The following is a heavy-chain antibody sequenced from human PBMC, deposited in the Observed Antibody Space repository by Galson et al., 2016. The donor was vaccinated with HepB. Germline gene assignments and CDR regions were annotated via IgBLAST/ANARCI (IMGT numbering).Heavy chain of an antibody. Sequence: SETLSLTCAVSGDSIGNNYWWTWVRQSPGQGLEWIGEIYQTGTAHYNPSFTSRATISIDKSKNEISLRLASVTAADMAVYYCTRGTLGSVATMAFDYWGQGTLVTVSS. D-gene: IGHD4/OR15-4a*01. CDR2: IYQTGTA. J-gene: IGHJ4*02. CDR3: TRGTLGSVATMAFDY. V-gene: IGHV4-4*02. CDR1: GDSIGNNYW.